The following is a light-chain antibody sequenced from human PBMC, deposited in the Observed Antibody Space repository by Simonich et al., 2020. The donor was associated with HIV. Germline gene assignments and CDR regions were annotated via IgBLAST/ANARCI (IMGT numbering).Light chain of an antibody. CDR2: WAS. Sequence: DIVMTQSPDSLAVSLGDRATINCKSSQSVLYISNNKNFLAWYQQKPGQPPKLLIYWASTRESGVPDRVSGSGSGTDFTLTISSLQAEDVAVYYCQQYYSPLLTFGGGTKVEIK. V-gene: IGKV4-1*01. CDR3: QQYYSPLLT. CDR1: QSVLYISNNKNF. J-gene: IGKJ4*01.